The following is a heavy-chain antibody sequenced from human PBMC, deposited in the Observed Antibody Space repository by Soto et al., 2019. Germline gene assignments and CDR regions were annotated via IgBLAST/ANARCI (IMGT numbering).Heavy chain of an antibody. Sequence: GGSLRLSCAASGFTFSNFGMHWVRQAPGKGLEWVASISYDGNIKYSADSVKGRFTISRDNSKNTLYLQMNSLRSEDTAVYYCARREINGPIGYWGKANLVTV. D-gene: IGHD1-26*01. CDR2: ISYDGNIK. V-gene: IGHV3-30*03. CDR1: GFTFSNFG. J-gene: IGHJ4*02. CDR3: ARREINGPIGY.